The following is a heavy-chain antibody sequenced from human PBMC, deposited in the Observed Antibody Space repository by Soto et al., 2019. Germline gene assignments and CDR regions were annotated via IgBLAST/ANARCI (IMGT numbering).Heavy chain of an antibody. CDR3: TRSVAGEWEPQYY. CDR2: ITPIFGTA. CDR1: GGTFSSYA. Sequence: QVQLVQSGAEVKKPGSSVKVSCRTSGGTFSSYAMSWVRQAPGQGLEWMGGITPIFGTANYAQKFQGRVTITADKATSTVYMELSSLRSEDTAVYYCTRSVAGEWEPQYYWGQGTLVTVSS. J-gene: IGHJ4*02. V-gene: IGHV1-69*06. D-gene: IGHD1-26*01.